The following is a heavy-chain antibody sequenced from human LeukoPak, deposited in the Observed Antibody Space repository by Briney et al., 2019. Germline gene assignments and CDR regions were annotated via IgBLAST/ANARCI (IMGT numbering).Heavy chain of an antibody. CDR1: GGSISSYY. CDR2: IYYSGST. CDR3: AKVVIAAAGTNYYYYMDV. Sequence: SETLSLTCTVSGGSISSYYWSWIRQPPGKGLEWIGYIYYSGSTNYNPSLKSRVTISVDTSKNQFSLKLSSVTAADTAVYYCAKVVIAAAGTNYYYYMDVWGKGTMVTVSS. J-gene: IGHJ6*03. V-gene: IGHV4-59*01. D-gene: IGHD6-13*01.